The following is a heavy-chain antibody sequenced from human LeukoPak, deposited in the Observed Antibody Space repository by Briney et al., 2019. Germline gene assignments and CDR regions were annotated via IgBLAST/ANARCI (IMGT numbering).Heavy chain of an antibody. V-gene: IGHV3-23*01. Sequence: PGGSLRLSCAGSGFTFSSYAMSWVRQAPGKGLEWVSTLSGSGGSTYYADSVKGRFTISRDNSKNTLYLQMNSLRAEDTAVYYCAKDNYYDSSGYYYIPFFYYYGMDVWGQGTTVTVSS. D-gene: IGHD3-22*01. CDR1: GFTFSSYA. J-gene: IGHJ6*02. CDR2: LSGSGGST. CDR3: AKDNYYDSSGYYYIPFFYYYGMDV.